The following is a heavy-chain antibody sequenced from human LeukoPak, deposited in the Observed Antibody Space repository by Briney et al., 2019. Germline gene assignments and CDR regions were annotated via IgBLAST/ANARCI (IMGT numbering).Heavy chain of an antibody. V-gene: IGHV4-59*08. CDR3: ARRDHSSGWFHFDY. D-gene: IGHD6-19*01. J-gene: IGHJ4*02. CDR2: ISYSGST. CDR1: GGSISSYY. Sequence: SETLSLTCTVSGGSISSYYWSWIRQPPGKGLEWIGYISYSGSTNYNPSLKSRVTISVDTSRNQFSLKLSSVTAADTAVYYCARRDHSSGWFHFDYWGQGTLVTVSS.